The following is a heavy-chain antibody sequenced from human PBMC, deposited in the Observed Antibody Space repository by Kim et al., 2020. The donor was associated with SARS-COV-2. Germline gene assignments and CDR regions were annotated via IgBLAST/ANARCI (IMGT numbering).Heavy chain of an antibody. J-gene: IGHJ6*02. V-gene: IGHV1-18*04. CDR2: ISAYNGNT. CDR1: GYTFTSYG. CDR3: ARDSRAVAGTFGFYYYGMDV. D-gene: IGHD6-19*01. Sequence: ASVKVSCKASGYTFTSYGISWVRQAPGQGLEWMGWISAYNGNTNYAQKLQGRVTMTTDTSTSTAYMELRSLRSDDTAVYYCARDSRAVAGTFGFYYYGMDVWGQGTTVTVSS.